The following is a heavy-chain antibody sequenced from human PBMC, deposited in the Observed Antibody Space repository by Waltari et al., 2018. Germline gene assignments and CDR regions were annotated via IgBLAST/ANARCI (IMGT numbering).Heavy chain of an antibody. CDR1: GGSISTYY. CDR3: ARDNLGWLVRAFDI. V-gene: IGHV4-4*07. J-gene: IGHJ3*02. CDR2: IYTSGST. Sequence: QVQLQESGQGRVEPSETLSLTCTVSGGSISTYYWSLIRQPAGKGLEWIGRIYTSGSTNYNPSLKSRVTMSVATSKNQFSLKLSSVTAAATAVYYCARDNLGWLVRAFDIWGQGTMVTVSS. D-gene: IGHD6-19*01.